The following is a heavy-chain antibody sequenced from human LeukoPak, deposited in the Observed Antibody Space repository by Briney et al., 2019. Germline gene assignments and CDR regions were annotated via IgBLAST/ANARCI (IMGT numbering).Heavy chain of an antibody. CDR2: IYYSGST. Sequence: SETLSLTCTASGGSVSSGSYYWSWIRQPPGKGLEWIGYIYYSGSTNYNPSLESRVTISVDTSKNQFSLKLSSVTAADTAVYHCAREAMYSYGNNFDYWGQGTLVTVSS. CDR3: AREAMYSYGNNFDY. D-gene: IGHD5-18*01. V-gene: IGHV4-61*01. J-gene: IGHJ4*02. CDR1: GGSVSSGSYY.